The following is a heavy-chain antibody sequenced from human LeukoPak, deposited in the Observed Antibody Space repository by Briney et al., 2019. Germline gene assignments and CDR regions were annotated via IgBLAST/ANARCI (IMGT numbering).Heavy chain of an antibody. CDR3: AKDHYPYCSSTSCYLGNNWFDP. D-gene: IGHD2-2*01. V-gene: IGHV3-23*01. CDR1: GFTVSSNY. CDR2: ISGSGGST. Sequence: PGGSLRLSCAASGFTVSSNYMSWVRQAPGKGLEWVSAISGSGGSTYYADSVKGRFTISRDNSKNTLYLQMNSLRAEDTAVYYCAKDHYPYCSSTSCYLGNNWFDPWGQGTLVTVSS. J-gene: IGHJ5*02.